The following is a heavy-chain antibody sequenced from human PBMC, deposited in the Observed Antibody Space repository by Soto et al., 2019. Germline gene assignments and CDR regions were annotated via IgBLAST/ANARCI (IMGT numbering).Heavy chain of an antibody. V-gene: IGHV3-33*01. CDR2: IWYDGSNK. D-gene: IGHD6-19*01. CDR3: ARGQQWLALFDY. CDR1: GFTFSSYG. Sequence: QVQLVESGGGVVQPGRSLRLSCAASGFTFSSYGMHWVRQAPGKGLVWVAVIWYDGSNKYYADSVKGRFTISRDNSKNTLYMQMNSMRAEDTAVYYCARGQQWLALFDYWGQGTLVTVSS. J-gene: IGHJ4*02.